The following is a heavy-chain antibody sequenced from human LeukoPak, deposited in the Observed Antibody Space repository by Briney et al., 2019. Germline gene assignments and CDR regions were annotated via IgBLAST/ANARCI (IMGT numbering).Heavy chain of an antibody. V-gene: IGHV3-23*01. Sequence: PGGSLRLSCAASGFTLSSYAMTWVRQAPGKGLEWVSISSGSGGSTDYADSVKGRFTISRDNSKNMLYLQMNSLRAEDAAVYYCARHLEAGVVVTAIPQWGQGTLVTVSS. CDR3: ARHLEAGVVVTAIPQ. CDR2: SSGSGGST. CDR1: GFTLSSYA. D-gene: IGHD2-21*02. J-gene: IGHJ4*02.